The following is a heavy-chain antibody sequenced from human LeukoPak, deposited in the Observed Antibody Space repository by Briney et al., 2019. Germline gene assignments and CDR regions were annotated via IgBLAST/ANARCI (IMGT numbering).Heavy chain of an antibody. Sequence: ASETLSLTCTVSGGSISSYYWSWIRQPPGKGLEWIGHIYYSGSTNYNPSLKSRVTISVDTSKNQFSLKLSSVTAADTAVYYCARDRRYCSSTSCYGGGSYYYGMDVWGQGTTVTVSS. V-gene: IGHV4-59*01. D-gene: IGHD2-2*01. J-gene: IGHJ6*02. CDR3: ARDRRYCSSTSCYGGGSYYYGMDV. CDR1: GGSISSYY. CDR2: IYYSGST.